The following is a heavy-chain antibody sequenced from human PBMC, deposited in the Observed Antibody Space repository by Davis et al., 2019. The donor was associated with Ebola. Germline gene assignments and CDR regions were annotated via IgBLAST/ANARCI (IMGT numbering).Heavy chain of an antibody. CDR1: GFTFSSYA. CDR2: ISGSGGST. D-gene: IGHD3-3*01. V-gene: IGHV3-23*01. CDR3: ARALYYDFWSGYPWYMDV. Sequence: PGGSLRLSCAASGFTFSSYAMSWVRQAPGKGLEWVSAISGSGGSTYYADSVKGRFTISRDNSKNTLYLQMNSLRAEDTAVYYCARALYYDFWSGYPWYMDVWGKGTTVTVSS. J-gene: IGHJ6*03.